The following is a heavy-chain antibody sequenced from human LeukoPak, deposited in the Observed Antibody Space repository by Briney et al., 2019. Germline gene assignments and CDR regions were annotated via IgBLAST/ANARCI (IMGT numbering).Heavy chain of an antibody. V-gene: IGHV3-48*02. CDR2: ISSSSDNI. CDR3: ARDLGSSWYMSNY. D-gene: IGHD6-13*01. Sequence: GGSLRLSCVASGFTFSSYNMDWVRQVPGKGLQWVSYISSSSDNIYYADSVKGRFTISRDNAENSLYLQMNSLRDEDTAVYYCARDLGSSWYMSNYWGQGTLVTVSS. J-gene: IGHJ4*02. CDR1: GFTFSSYN.